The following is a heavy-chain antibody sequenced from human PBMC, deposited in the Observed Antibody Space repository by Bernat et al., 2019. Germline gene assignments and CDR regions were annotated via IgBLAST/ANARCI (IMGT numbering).Heavy chain of an antibody. J-gene: IGHJ4*02. CDR3: TTDHGDYADF. V-gene: IGHV3-15*01. CDR1: GITFMNAW. Sequence: EVQLVQSGGGLVEPGGSLRLSCAASGITFMNAWMSWVRQAPGKGLEWLGRIKRQSDGGPTDYAAPVRGRFAISRDDSKNTLYLHMSSLKTEDTGVYYCTTDHGDYADFWGQGTLVTVSS. D-gene: IGHD4-17*01. CDR2: IKRQSDGGPT.